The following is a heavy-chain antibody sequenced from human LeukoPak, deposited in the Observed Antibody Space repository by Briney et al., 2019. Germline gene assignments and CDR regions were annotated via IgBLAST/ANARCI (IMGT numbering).Heavy chain of an antibody. Sequence: SQTLSLTCTVSGGSISSGGYYWSWIRQPPGKGLEWIGYIYHSGSTYYNPSLKSRVTISVDRSKNQFSLKLSSVTAADTAVYYCARSIPDHDWGRGYYFDYWGQGTLVTVSS. V-gene: IGHV4-30-2*01. CDR3: ARSIPDHDWGRGYYFDY. CDR2: IYHSGST. J-gene: IGHJ4*02. CDR1: GGSISSGGYY. D-gene: IGHD7-27*01.